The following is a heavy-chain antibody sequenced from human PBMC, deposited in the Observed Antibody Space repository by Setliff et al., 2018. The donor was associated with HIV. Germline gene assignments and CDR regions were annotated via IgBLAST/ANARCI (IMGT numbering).Heavy chain of an antibody. Sequence: ASVKVSCKASGYTFTGYFIHWVRQAPGQGLEWMGRINPNTGDTNYAQKFQDRVTMTRDTSINTAYMELSMLRSDDTAVYYCAREYDVLTGYYISAFDIWGQGTMVTVSS. D-gene: IGHD3-9*01. CDR2: INPNTGDT. CDR3: AREYDVLTGYYISAFDI. J-gene: IGHJ3*02. CDR1: GYTFTGYF. V-gene: IGHV1-2*06.